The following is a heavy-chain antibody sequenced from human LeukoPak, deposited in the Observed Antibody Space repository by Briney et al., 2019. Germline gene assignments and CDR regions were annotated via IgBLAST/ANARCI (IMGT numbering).Heavy chain of an antibody. Sequence: GGSLRLSCAASGFTFSSYAMSWVRQAPGKGLEWVSAISGSGGSTYYADFVKGRFTISRDNSKNTLYLQMNSLRAEDTAVYYCARSSYYDFWSGHTTFDYWGQGTLVTVSS. D-gene: IGHD3-3*01. J-gene: IGHJ4*02. V-gene: IGHV3-23*01. CDR2: ISGSGGST. CDR3: ARSSYYDFWSGHTTFDY. CDR1: GFTFSSYA.